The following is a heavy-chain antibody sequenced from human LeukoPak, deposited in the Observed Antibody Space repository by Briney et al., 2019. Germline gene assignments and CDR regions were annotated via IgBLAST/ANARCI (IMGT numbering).Heavy chain of an antibody. Sequence: GGSLRLSCAASGFTFSNYNMNWVRQAPEKGLEWISSISGSSAYIYYADSVKGRFTISRDKAKNSMYMQMKRLRADDTAMYYCVRIPNSANFPNWFDPWGQGTLVTVSS. CDR1: GFTFSNYN. V-gene: IGHV3-21*01. D-gene: IGHD2/OR15-2a*01. CDR2: ISGSSAYI. J-gene: IGHJ5*02. CDR3: VRIPNSANFPNWFDP.